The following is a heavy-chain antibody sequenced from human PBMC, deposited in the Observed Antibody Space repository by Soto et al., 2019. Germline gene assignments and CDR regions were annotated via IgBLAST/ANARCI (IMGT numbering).Heavy chain of an antibody. CDR2: VKTGGDT. Sequence: EVQLVESGGGLVQPGGSLRLSCAASGFTVSSNYMGWVSQAPGKGLEWVSTVKTGGDTYIADSVKGRCSVSRDNSRNTLYLQMNNLRAEDTALYYCARGLGERSHFDYWGQGTLVTVSS. CDR3: ARGLGERSHFDY. V-gene: IGHV3-66*01. CDR1: GFTVSSNY. D-gene: IGHD2-21*01. J-gene: IGHJ4*02.